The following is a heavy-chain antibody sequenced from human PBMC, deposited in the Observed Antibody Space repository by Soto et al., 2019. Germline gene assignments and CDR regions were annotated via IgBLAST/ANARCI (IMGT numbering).Heavy chain of an antibody. J-gene: IGHJ3*02. Sequence: GGSLRLSCAASGFTFDDYAMHWVRQAPGKGLEWVSGISWNSGSIGYADSVKGRFTISRDNAKNSLYLQMNSLRAEDTALYYCAKDIHLSGARQRDDAFDIWGQGTMVTVSS. CDR2: ISWNSGSI. CDR3: AKDIHLSGARQRDDAFDI. CDR1: GFTFDDYA. D-gene: IGHD1-26*01. V-gene: IGHV3-9*01.